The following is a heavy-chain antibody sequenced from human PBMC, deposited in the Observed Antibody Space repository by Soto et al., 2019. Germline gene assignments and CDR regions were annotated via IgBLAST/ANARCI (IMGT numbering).Heavy chain of an antibody. CDR2: IIPIFGTA. CDR1: GGTFSSYA. D-gene: IGHD4-17*01. CDR3: ARDCSLLRCDYGMDV. J-gene: IGHJ6*02. V-gene: IGHV1-69*12. Sequence: QVQLVQSGAEVKKPGSSVKVSCKASGGTFSSYAISWVRQAPGQGLEWMGGIIPIFGTANYAQKFQGRVTITADESTSTAYMELSSVTAADTAVYYCARDCSLLRCDYGMDVWGQGTTVTVSS.